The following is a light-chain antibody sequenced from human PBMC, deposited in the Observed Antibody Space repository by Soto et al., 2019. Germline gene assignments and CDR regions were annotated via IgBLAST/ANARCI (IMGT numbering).Light chain of an antibody. V-gene: IGKV4-1*01. CDR3: QQYNDWPLT. J-gene: IGKJ1*01. Sequence: DIVMTQSPDSLAVSLGERATINCKSSQSVLYSSNNKNYLAWYQQKPGQPPKLLIYWASTRESGVPDRISGSGSGTDFTLTISSLQAKDVAVYYCQQYNDWPLTFGQGTKVDIK. CDR2: WAS. CDR1: QSVLYSSNNKNY.